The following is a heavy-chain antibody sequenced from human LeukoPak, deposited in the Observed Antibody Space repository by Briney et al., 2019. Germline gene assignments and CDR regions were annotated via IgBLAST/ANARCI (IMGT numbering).Heavy chain of an antibody. D-gene: IGHD3-3*01. J-gene: IGHJ4*02. CDR1: GFTFDDYG. V-gene: IGHV3-20*04. Sequence: GGSLRLSCAASGFTFDDYGMSWVRQAPGKGLEWVSGINWNGGSTGYADSVKGRFTISRDNAKNSLYLQMNSLRAEDTAVYYCARVGWSPYYDFWSGYSNFDYWGQGTLVTVSS. CDR3: ARVGWSPYYDFWSGYSNFDY. CDR2: INWNGGST.